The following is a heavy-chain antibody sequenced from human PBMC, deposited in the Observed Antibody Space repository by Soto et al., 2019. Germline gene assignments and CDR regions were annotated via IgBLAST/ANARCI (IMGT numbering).Heavy chain of an antibody. CDR2: ISYDGSNK. V-gene: IGHV3-30*18. Sequence: LRLSCAASGFTFSSYGMHWVRQAPGKGLEWVAVISYDGSNKYYADSVKGRFTISRDNSKNTLYLQMNSLRAEDTAVYYCAKDGRFSAFDIWGQGTLVTV. D-gene: IGHD3-16*01. CDR3: AKDGRFSAFDI. CDR1: GFTFSSYG. J-gene: IGHJ3*02.